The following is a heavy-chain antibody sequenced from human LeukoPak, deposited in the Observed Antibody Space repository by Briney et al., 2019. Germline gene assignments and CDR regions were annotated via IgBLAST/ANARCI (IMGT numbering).Heavy chain of an antibody. CDR1: GLTFRDAW. J-gene: IGHJ4*02. V-gene: IGHV3-15*01. CDR3: TAGTMGRGEILLGDAH. D-gene: IGHD3-10*01. Sequence: GGSLRPSCAASGLTFRDAWMSCVPQAPPKGLEWLGRITIKNDGGTTHYASPVEGPLTMSRDDSKYTLSLEMRRLRTDATGTYYCTAGTMGRGEILLGDAHWGQGTLVTVFS. CDR2: ITIKNDGGTT.